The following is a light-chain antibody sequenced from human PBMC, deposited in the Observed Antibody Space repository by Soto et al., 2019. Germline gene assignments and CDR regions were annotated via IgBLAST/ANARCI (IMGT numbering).Light chain of an antibody. CDR2: DAS. CDR1: QDINNY. J-gene: IGKJ5*01. CDR3: QQFDSVPIT. Sequence: DIQMTQSPSSLSASVVDRFTITFQASQDINNYLNWYQQKPGKAPKLLIYDASKYKVGVPSRFSGSGSGTHFTFTITSLQPEDIATYYCQQFDSVPITFGQGTRLEIK. V-gene: IGKV1-33*01.